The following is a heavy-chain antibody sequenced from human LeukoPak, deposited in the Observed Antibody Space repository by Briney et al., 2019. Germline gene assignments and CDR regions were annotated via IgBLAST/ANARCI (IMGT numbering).Heavy chain of an antibody. CDR3: ARGARELDY. V-gene: IGHV3-30*03. CDR1: GFNFRSHA. Sequence: PGTSLRLTCAASGFNFRSHAMHWVRQAPGKELEWMTLIPFDGTNEEYAESVMGRFTISRDNSRNTIYLQLNSLTSDDTAVYFCARGARELDYWGQGTLVIVSS. CDR2: IPFDGTNE. J-gene: IGHJ4*02.